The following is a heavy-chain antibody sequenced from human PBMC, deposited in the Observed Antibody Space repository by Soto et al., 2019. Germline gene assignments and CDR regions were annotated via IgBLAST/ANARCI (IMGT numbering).Heavy chain of an antibody. V-gene: IGHV1-46*03. CDR3: PRASLDLGELSPSWGVFDY. J-gene: IGHJ4*02. D-gene: IGHD3-16*02. Sequence: QVQLVQSGAEVKKPGASVKVSCKASGYSFTSYYMHWVRQAPGQGLEWMGIINPSGGSTSYAQKFQGRVTMTRDTSTSTVYMELSSLRSEDTAVYYCPRASLDLGELSPSWGVFDYWGQGTLVTVSS. CDR1: GYSFTSYY. CDR2: INPSGGST.